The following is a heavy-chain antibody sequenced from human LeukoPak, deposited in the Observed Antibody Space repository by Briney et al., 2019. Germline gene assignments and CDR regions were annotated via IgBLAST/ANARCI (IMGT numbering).Heavy chain of an antibody. J-gene: IGHJ3*02. D-gene: IGHD2/OR15-2a*01. CDR3: ARHGKGVTYFYTFDI. V-gene: IGHV4-59*08. CDR2: VYASGAT. Sequence: SETLSLTCTVSGGSITNYYWSWIRQPPGEGLEWIGYVYASGATNSNPSLRSRVTISVDTSKNQFSLKLSSVTAADTAVYYCARHGKGVTYFYTFDIWGQGTVVAVSS. CDR1: GGSITNYY.